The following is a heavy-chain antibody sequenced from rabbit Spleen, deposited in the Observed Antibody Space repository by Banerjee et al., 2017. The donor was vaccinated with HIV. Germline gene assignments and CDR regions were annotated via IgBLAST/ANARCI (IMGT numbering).Heavy chain of an antibody. Sequence: QELVESGGGLVQPGGSLKLSCKASRFDFSTYSMSWVRQAPGKGLEWIGYIVPIFGVTYSANWVNGRFTISSHNAQNTLYLQLNSLTAADTATYFCLREAGYGGYGDGNLWGPGTLVTVS. CDR1: RFDFSTYS. CDR3: LREAGYGGYGDGNL. J-gene: IGHJ4*01. D-gene: IGHD6-1*01. V-gene: IGHV1S7*01. CDR2: IVPIFGVT.